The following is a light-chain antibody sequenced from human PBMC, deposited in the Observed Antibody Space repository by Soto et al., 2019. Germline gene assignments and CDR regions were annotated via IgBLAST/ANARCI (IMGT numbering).Light chain of an antibody. J-gene: IGLJ3*02. Sequence: QSALTQPASVSGYPGQSITISCTGTSSDVGAYNYVSWYQQHPGKAPKLMIYDVTTRPSGVSDRFSGSKSGITASLTISGLQAEDEADYYCSSYSSSTTWVFGGGTKVTV. CDR3: SSYSSSTTWV. CDR1: SSDVGAYNY. CDR2: DVT. V-gene: IGLV2-14*01.